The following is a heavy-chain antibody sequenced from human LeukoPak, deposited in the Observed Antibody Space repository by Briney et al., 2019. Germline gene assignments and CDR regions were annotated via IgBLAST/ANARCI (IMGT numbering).Heavy chain of an antibody. CDR2: ISAYNGKT. V-gene: IGHV1-18*01. D-gene: IGHD4-17*01. CDR3: ARDTYTTVTAMDV. J-gene: IGHJ6*03. Sequence: ASVKVSCKAPGYTFTSYGISWVRQAPGQGLEWMGWISAYNGKTDYPQNLQGRVTLTTDTSTSMAYMELRSLRSDDTAVYYCARDTYTTVTAMDVWGKGTTVTVSS. CDR1: GYTFTSYG.